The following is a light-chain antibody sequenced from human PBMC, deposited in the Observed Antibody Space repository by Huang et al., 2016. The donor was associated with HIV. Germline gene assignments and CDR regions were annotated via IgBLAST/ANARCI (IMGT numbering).Light chain of an antibody. CDR1: QDIGSH. CDR2: VSS. CDR3: QHSYVSLGYT. Sequence: DIQMTQPPSSLSASVGDRVTLTCRTSQDIGSHLNWYQQRPGRAPKLLIYVSSTLQSGVPSRFSGGGSGTDFTLTSSNLQPEDFATYYCQHSYVSLGYTFGQGTKLEI. J-gene: IGKJ2*01. V-gene: IGKV1-39*01.